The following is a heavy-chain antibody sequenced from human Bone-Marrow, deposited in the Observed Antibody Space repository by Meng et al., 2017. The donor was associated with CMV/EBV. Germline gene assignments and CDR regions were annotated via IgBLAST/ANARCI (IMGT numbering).Heavy chain of an antibody. Sequence: GGSLRLSCAASGFTFSSYSMNWVRQAPGKGLEWVSSISSSSSYIYYADSVKGRFTISRDNAKNSLYLQMNSLRAEDTAVYYCARDEGFDMVVVPYGGDYGGNSGFDYWGQGTLVTVSS. V-gene: IGHV3-21*01. CDR2: ISSSSSYI. D-gene: IGHD4-23*01. CDR1: GFTFSSYS. J-gene: IGHJ4*02. CDR3: ARDEGFDMVVVPYGGDYGGNSGFDY.